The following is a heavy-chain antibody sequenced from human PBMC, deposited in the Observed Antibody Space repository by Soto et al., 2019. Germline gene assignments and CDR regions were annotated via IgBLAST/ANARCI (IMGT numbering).Heavy chain of an antibody. V-gene: IGHV3-30*04. CDR1: GFSFSHYA. J-gene: IGHJ5*02. CDR3: VSPHSESSNAFDL. D-gene: IGHD3-10*01. CDR2: ISYDGENQ. Sequence: VGSLRLSCAASGFSFSHYAMHWVRQPPGKGLEWVALISYDGENQYFTDSVRGRFTISRDNSKTAVYLEMNDLRLDDTATYYCVSPHSESSNAFDLWGQGTLVTVSS.